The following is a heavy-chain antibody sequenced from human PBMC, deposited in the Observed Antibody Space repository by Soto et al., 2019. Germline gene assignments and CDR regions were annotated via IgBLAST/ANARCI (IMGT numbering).Heavy chain of an antibody. D-gene: IGHD4-17*01. CDR2: IRHSGYNT. J-gene: IGHJ1*01. Sequence: GGSLRLSCAASGFTFSSYAMSWVRQAAGKGLEWVSFIRHSGYNTYYAESVKGRFTIPRDNSKNTLYLQMNSLRAEDTAVYYCAKDWGSGDYPSEYFQKWGQGTLVPVSS. CDR1: GFTFSSYA. V-gene: IGHV3-23*01. CDR3: AKDWGSGDYPSEYFQK.